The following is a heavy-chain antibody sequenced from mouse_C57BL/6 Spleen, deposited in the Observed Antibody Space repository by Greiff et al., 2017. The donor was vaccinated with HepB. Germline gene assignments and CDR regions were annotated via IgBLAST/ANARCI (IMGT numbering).Heavy chain of an antibody. D-gene: IGHD1-1*01. CDR1: GYTFTEYT. Sequence: QVHVKQSGAELVKPGASVKLSCKASGYTFTEYTIHWVKQRSGQGLEWIGWFYPGSGSIKYNEKFKDKATLTADKSSSTVYMELSRLTSEDSAVYFCARHAYYYGSSYGAMDYWGQGTSVTVSS. J-gene: IGHJ4*01. V-gene: IGHV1-62-2*01. CDR2: FYPGSGSI. CDR3: ARHAYYYGSSYGAMDY.